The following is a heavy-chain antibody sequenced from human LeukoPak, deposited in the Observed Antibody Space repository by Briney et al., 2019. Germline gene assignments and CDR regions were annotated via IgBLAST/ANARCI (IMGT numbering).Heavy chain of an antibody. D-gene: IGHD3-10*01. CDR1: GYTFTSYY. V-gene: IGHV1-46*01. J-gene: IGHJ4*02. Sequence: ASVKVSCKASGYTFTSYYMHWVRQAPGQGLEWMGIINPSGGSTSYAQKFQGRVTMTRDMSTSTAYMELSSLRAEDTAVYYCALQGGDARLTKLRGVIIHNFHYWGQGTLVTVSS. CDR3: ALQGGDARLTKLRGVIIHNFHY. CDR2: INPSGGST.